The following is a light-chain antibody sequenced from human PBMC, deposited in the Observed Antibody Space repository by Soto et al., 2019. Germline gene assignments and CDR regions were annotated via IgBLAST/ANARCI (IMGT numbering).Light chain of an antibody. CDR2: GAS. V-gene: IGKV3-20*01. Sequence: EIVLTQSPGTLSLSPGERATLSCRASQSVSRHLTWYQQRPGQTPSLLIYGASTRATGIPDRFSGSGSGTHFTLTISRLEPGDFAVYYCQHFGGTTFTFGQGTRLEIK. CDR1: QSVSRH. J-gene: IGKJ5*01. CDR3: QHFGGTTFT.